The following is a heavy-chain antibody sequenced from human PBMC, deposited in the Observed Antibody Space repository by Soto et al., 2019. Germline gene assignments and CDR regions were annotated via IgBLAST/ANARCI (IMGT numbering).Heavy chain of an antibody. D-gene: IGHD2-2*01. V-gene: IGHV1-69*13. CDR3: ARVDCSSTSCYAWFSTGYYYYGMDV. CDR1: GGTFSSYA. Sequence: SVKVSCKASGGTFSSYAISWVRQAPGQGLEWMGGIIPIFGTANYAQKFQGRVTITADESTSTAYMELSSLRSEDTAVYYCARVDCSSTSCYAWFSTGYYYYGMDVWGQGTTVTVSS. CDR2: IIPIFGTA. J-gene: IGHJ6*02.